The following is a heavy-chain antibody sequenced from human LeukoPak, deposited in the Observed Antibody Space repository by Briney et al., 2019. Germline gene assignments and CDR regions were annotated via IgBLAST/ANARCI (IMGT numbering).Heavy chain of an antibody. CDR2: INHSGST. CDR3: ASRYSSSWYRFDY. CDR1: GGSFSGYY. Sequence: SETLSLTCAVYGGSFSGYYWSWIRQPPGKGLEWIGEINHSGSTNYNPSLKSRVTISVDTSKNQFSLKLSSVTAADAAVYYCASRYSSSWYRFDYWGQGTLVTVSS. J-gene: IGHJ4*02. V-gene: IGHV4-34*01. D-gene: IGHD6-13*01.